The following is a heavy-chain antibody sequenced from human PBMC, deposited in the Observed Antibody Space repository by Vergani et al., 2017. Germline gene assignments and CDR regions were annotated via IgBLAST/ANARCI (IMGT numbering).Heavy chain of an antibody. V-gene: IGHV4-34*01. Sequence: QVQLQQWGAGLLKPSETLSLTCAVYGGSFSGYYWSWIRQPPGKGLEWIGEINHSGSTNYNPSLKSRVTISVDTSKNQFSLKLSSVTAADTAVDYCARGRRYSSGGYVFRMDAFDIWGQGTMVTVSS. J-gene: IGHJ3*02. CDR1: GGSFSGYY. CDR2: INHSGST. D-gene: IGHD6-19*01. CDR3: ARGRRYSSGGYVFRMDAFDI.